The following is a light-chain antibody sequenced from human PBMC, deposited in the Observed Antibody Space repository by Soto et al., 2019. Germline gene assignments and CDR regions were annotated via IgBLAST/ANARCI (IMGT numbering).Light chain of an antibody. Sequence: QTVVTQSPSASASLGASVKLTCTLSSGHITYDITWHQQQPEKGPRYLMKVRADGSHTKGDGIPDRFSGSTSGAERYLTISGLRSEDEADYYCQTWGTDYRIFGGGTKVTVL. V-gene: IGLV4-69*02. J-gene: IGLJ2*01. CDR2: VRADGSH. CDR1: SGHITYD. CDR3: QTWGTDYRI.